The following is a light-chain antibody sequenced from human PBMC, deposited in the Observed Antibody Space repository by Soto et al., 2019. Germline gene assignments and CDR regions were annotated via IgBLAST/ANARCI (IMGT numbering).Light chain of an antibody. V-gene: IGLV1-40*01. CDR1: RSNIGAGYD. Sequence: QSVLTQTPSVSGAPGQTITMSCTGSRSNIGAGYDVHWYQQIPGAAPRLLIYADNNRPSGVPDRFSASKSGTSASLAITGLQGEDEANYYCQSYDTSLSGVIFGAGTKVTVL. CDR3: QSYDTSLSGVI. CDR2: ADN. J-gene: IGLJ2*01.